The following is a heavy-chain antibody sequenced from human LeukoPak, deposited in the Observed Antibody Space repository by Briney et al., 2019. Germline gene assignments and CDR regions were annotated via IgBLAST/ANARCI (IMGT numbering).Heavy chain of an antibody. Sequence: SETLSLTCAVSAASISNYYWSWIRQAPGKGLEWIGYISTSGSTNYNPSLKSRVSISLGTSKNRFSLNLNFVTAADTAVYYCASPRSGYRYTFDYWGQGALVTVSS. D-gene: IGHD3-22*01. V-gene: IGHV4-4*09. J-gene: IGHJ4*02. CDR1: AASISNYY. CDR2: ISTSGST. CDR3: ASPRSGYRYTFDY.